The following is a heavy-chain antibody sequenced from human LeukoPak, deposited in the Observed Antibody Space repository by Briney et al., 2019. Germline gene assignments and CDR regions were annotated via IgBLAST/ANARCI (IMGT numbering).Heavy chain of an antibody. J-gene: IGHJ4*02. D-gene: IGHD6-19*01. CDR1: GFTFSRYA. CDR2: IGPSNGTT. CDR3: VKRSTSGWFYFDY. Sequence: GGSLRLSCAASGFTFSRYAMTWVRQAPGKGLEWVSSIGPSNGTTYYAESVKGRFTISRDNSENTLYLQLNSLRADDTAIYYCVKRSTSGWFYFDYWGQGTLVTVSS. V-gene: IGHV3-23*01.